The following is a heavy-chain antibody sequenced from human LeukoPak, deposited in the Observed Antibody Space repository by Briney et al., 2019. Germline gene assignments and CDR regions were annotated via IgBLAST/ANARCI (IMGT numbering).Heavy chain of an antibody. Sequence: SETLSVTCTVSGGSITNYYWSWIRQPDGKGLEWIGRIYTRGSTNYNPSLKSRVTMSVDTSKNQFSLKLSSVTAADTAVYYCARGRYCSADICSGGDAFDIWGQGTMVSVSS. D-gene: IGHD2-15*01. CDR3: ARGRYCSADICSGGDAFDI. CDR1: GGSITNYY. CDR2: IYTRGST. V-gene: IGHV4-4*07. J-gene: IGHJ3*02.